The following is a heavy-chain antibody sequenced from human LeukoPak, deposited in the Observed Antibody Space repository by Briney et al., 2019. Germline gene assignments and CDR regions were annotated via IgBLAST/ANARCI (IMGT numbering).Heavy chain of an antibody. V-gene: IGHV4-34*01. Sequence: SETLSLTCAVYGGSFSGYYWSWIRQPPGKGLEWIGEINHSGSTNYNPSLKSRVTISVDTSKNQFSLELSSVTAADTAVYYCAREGEYPFDYWGQGTLVTVSS. CDR2: INHSGST. CDR1: GGSFSGYY. CDR3: AREGEYPFDY. J-gene: IGHJ4*02. D-gene: IGHD2/OR15-2a*01.